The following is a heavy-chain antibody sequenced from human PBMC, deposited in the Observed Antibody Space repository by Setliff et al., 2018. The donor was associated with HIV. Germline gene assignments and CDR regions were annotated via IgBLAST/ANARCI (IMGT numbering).Heavy chain of an antibody. J-gene: IGHJ1*01. V-gene: IGHV4-61*02. CDR3: ARGESTTWDLAEYFQH. D-gene: IGHD2-2*01. Sequence: SETLSLTCTVSGGSIDSGNYDWNWVRQPGGKGLEWIGRIYTRGSTKYSPTFESRVTMSLDTSKNQFSLNLRSVTAADTAVYYCARGESTTWDLAEYFQHWGHGTLVTVSS. CDR1: GGSIDSGNYD. CDR2: IYTRGST.